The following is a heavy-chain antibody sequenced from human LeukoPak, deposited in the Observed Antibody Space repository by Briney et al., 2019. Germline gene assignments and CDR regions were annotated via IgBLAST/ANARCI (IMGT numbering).Heavy chain of an antibody. J-gene: IGHJ4*02. CDR1: GFTFSTHI. CDR3: VRQSTGLDY. V-gene: IGHV3-30-3*01. CDR2: IEPDETTK. D-gene: IGHD5/OR15-5a*01. Sequence: GGSLRLSCAASGFTFSTHIMHWVRQAPGKGLEWVAVIEPDETTKYHADSVKGRFTISRDNSENTLYLQLDSLRSEDAGLYYCVRQSTGLDYWGQGTLVTVSS.